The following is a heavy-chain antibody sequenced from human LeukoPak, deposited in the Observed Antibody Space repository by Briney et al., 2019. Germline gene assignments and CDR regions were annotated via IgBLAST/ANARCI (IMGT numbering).Heavy chain of an antibody. CDR1: GYSISSGYY. J-gene: IGHJ4*02. CDR3: ARVDDSSGYYSDPIDY. CDR2: IYHSGST. V-gene: IGHV4-38-2*02. Sequence: NPSETLSLTCTVSGYSISSGYYWGWIRQPPGKGLEWIGSIYHSGSTYYNPSLKSRVTISVDTSKNQFSLKLSSVTAADTAVYYCARVDDSSGYYSDPIDYWGQGNLVTVSS. D-gene: IGHD3-22*01.